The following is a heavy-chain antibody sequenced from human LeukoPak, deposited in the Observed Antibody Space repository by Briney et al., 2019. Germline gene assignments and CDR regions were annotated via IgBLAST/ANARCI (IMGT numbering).Heavy chain of an antibody. CDR3: ARQITVTTSGGDAFDI. V-gene: IGHV4-39*01. CDR2: IHYSGST. D-gene: IGHD4-17*01. J-gene: IGHJ3*02. CDR1: GGSISNSNYY. Sequence: PSETLSLTCTVSGGSISNSNYYWGWIRQPPGKGLEYIGSIHYSGSTYYNPSLKSRVTISVDTSNNQFSLKLSSVTAADTAVYYCARQITVTTSGGDAFDIWGQGTMVTVSS.